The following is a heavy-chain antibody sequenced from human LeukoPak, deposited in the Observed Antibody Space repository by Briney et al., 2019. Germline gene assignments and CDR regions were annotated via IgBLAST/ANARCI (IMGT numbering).Heavy chain of an antibody. V-gene: IGHV3-23*01. CDR2: ISGSGGST. CDR1: GFTFSSYA. CDR3: AKDQAAAGYYYYGTDV. J-gene: IGHJ6*02. Sequence: GGSLRLSCAASGFTFSSYAMSWVCQAPGKGLEWVSAISGSGGSTYYADSVKGRFTISRDNSKNTLYLQMNSLRAEDTAVYYCAKDQAAAGYYYYGTDVWGQGTTVTVSS. D-gene: IGHD6-13*01.